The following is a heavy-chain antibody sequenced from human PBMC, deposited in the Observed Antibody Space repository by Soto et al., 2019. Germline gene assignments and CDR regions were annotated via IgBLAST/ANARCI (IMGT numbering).Heavy chain of an antibody. CDR3: ARDSQRRYCSGGSCPFDY. CDR1: GFTFSSYW. CDR2: IKQDGSEK. V-gene: IGHV3-7*01. D-gene: IGHD2-15*01. J-gene: IGHJ4*02. Sequence: GGSLRLSCAASGFTFSSYWMSWVRQAPGKGLEWVANIKQDGSEKYYVDSVKGRFTISRDNAKNSLYLQMNSLRAEDTAVYYCARDSQRRYCSGGSCPFDYWGQGTLVTVSS.